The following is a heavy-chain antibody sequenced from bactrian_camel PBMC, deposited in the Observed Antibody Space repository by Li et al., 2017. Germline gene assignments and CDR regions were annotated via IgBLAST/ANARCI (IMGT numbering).Heavy chain of an antibody. Sequence: QLVESGGGTVQPGGSLRLTCAASGFPFNKYDMTWVRQTPGKGLEWVSAINSGGGSTLYADSVKGRFTISKDNAKNTLYRQMNSLKPEDTAVYYCAADPSRELWVGYPPYKYWGQGTQVTVS. CDR3: AADPSRELWVGYPPYKY. J-gene: IGHJ4*01. CDR2: INSGGGST. D-gene: IGHD5*01. CDR1: GFPFNKYD. V-gene: IGHV3S40*01.